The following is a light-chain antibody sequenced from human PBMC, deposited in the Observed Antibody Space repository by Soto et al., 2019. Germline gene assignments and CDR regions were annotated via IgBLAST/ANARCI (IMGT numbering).Light chain of an antibody. CDR2: SAS. CDR1: QGIRHD. V-gene: IGKV1-17*01. Sequence: DIQMTQSPSSLSASVGDRVTITCRASQGIRHDLGWYQQKPGKAPKRLIYSASSLQSGVPPRFSDSGSGTEFTLTISSLQPEDFATHYCLQNNSYPVTFGQGTKWIS. J-gene: IGKJ1*01. CDR3: LQNNSYPVT.